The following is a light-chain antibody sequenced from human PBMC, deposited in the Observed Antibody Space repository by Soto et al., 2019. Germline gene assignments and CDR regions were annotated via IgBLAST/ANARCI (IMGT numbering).Light chain of an antibody. J-gene: IGKJ1*01. CDR3: QQCGTSPRT. CDR1: QSVSSNY. CDR2: GAY. V-gene: IGKV3-20*01. Sequence: EVMLTQSPGTLSLSPGERATLSCRASQSVSSNYLAWYQQKSGQAPRLLIYGAYNRATGIPDRFSGSGSGTDFTLTIRRLEPEDFAVYYCQQCGTSPRTFGQGTKVEFK.